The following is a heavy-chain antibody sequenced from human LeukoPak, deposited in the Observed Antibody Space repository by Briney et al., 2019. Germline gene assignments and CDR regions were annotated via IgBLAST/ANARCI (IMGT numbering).Heavy chain of an antibody. CDR1: GGSTSSGGYY. CDR2: IYHSGST. V-gene: IGHV4-30-2*01. D-gene: IGHD1-1*01. J-gene: IGHJ3*02. Sequence: SQTLSLTCTVSGGSTSSGGYYWSWIRQPPGKGLEWIGYIYHSGSTYYNPSLKSRVTISVDRSKNQFSLKLSSVTAADTAVYYCARGTGAPAAFDIWGQGTMVTVSS. CDR3: ARGTGAPAAFDI.